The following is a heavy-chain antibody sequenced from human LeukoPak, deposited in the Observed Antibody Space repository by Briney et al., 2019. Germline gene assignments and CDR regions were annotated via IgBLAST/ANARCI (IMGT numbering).Heavy chain of an antibody. V-gene: IGHV3-23*01. Sequence: GGSLRLSCAASGFTFSSYAMSWVRQAPGKGLEWVSAISGSGGSTYYADSVKGRFTISRDNSKNTLYLQMNSLRAEDTAVCYCAKDRAAVAGTSEYFQHWGQGTLVTVSS. CDR3: AKDRAAVAGTSEYFQH. D-gene: IGHD6-19*01. CDR1: GFTFSSYA. CDR2: ISGSGGST. J-gene: IGHJ1*01.